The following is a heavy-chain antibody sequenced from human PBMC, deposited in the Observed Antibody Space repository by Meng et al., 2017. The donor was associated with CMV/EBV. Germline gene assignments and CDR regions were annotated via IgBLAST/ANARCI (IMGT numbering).Heavy chain of an antibody. D-gene: IGHD2-2*01. Sequence: CTVSGGSIRSYYWSWIRQPAGKGLEWIGRIYSSGGTNYKSSLKSRVTMSVDTFRNQFSLKLSSVTAADTAVYYCARTDCSSTSCYLNYWGQGTLVTVSS. CDR1: GGSIRSYY. CDR2: IYSSGGT. V-gene: IGHV4-4*07. CDR3: ARTDCSSTSCYLNY. J-gene: IGHJ4*02.